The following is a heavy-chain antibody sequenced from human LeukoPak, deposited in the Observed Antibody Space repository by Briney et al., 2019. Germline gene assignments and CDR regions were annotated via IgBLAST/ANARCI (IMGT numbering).Heavy chain of an antibody. V-gene: IGHV1-46*01. CDR1: GYTFTSYY. CDR3: ARSEWLWGFDP. J-gene: IGHJ5*02. CDR2: INPSGGST. D-gene: IGHD3-3*01. Sequence: GASVKVSCKASGYTFTSYYKHWVRQAPGQGLEWMGIINPSGGSTSYAQKFQGRVTMTRDTSTSTVYMELSSLRSEDTAVYYCARSEWLWGFDPWGQGTLVTVSS.